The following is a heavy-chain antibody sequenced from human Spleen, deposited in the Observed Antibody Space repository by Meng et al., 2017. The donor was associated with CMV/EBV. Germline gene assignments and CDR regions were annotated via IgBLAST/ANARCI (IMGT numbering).Heavy chain of an antibody. CDR3: ASRGPHYGDSPYY. J-gene: IGHJ4*02. D-gene: IGHD4-17*01. CDR2: ISNDGSNK. V-gene: IGHV3-30*03. CDR1: GSSFRTSV. Sequence: ASGSSFRTSVMDWVRQAPGKGLEWVALISNDGSNKHYADSLKGRFTISRDNSRNTLYLQMSSLRPEDTGLYYCASRGPHYGDSPYYWGQGTLVTVSS.